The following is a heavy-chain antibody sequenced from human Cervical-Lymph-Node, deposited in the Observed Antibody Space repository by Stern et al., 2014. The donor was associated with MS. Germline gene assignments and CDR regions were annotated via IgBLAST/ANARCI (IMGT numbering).Heavy chain of an antibody. Sequence: QMQLVQSGPEVKKPGASVKVSCKASGYTFMSFGISWVRQAPGQGLEWMGWITVFNGDTNYAHKVQDRVTMTTDTSTSIAYMELRSLRSDDTAVYYCARDHSGYSSGWHHFDYWGQGTLVTVSS. V-gene: IGHV1-18*01. CDR1: GYTFMSFG. D-gene: IGHD6-19*01. CDR3: ARDHSGYSSGWHHFDY. CDR2: ITVFNGDT. J-gene: IGHJ4*02.